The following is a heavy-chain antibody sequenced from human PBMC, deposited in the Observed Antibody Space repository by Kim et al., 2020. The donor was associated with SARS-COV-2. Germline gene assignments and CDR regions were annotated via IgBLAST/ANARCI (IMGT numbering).Heavy chain of an antibody. CDR3: TTGVIITGWVYGMDV. CDR1: GFTFSNAW. J-gene: IGHJ6*02. V-gene: IGHV3-15*01. Sequence: GGSLRLSCAASGFTFSNAWMSWVRQAPGKGLEWVGRIKSKTDGGTTDYAAPVKGRFTISRDDSKNTLYLQMNSLKTEDTAVYYCTTGVIITGWVYGMDVWGQGTTVTVSS. D-gene: IGHD3-9*01. CDR2: IKSKTDGGTT.